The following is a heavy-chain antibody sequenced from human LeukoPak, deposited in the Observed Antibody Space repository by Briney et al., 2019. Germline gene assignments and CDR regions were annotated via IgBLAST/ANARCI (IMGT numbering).Heavy chain of an antibody. D-gene: IGHD5-18*01. CDR3: ARHGVVGYSYGYLSSAYFDY. Sequence: SETLSLTCTLSGGSISSGSYYWGWIRQPPGKGLEWFGGIYYSGSTYYNPSLKSRVTISVDTSKNQFSLKLSSVTAADTAVYYCARHGVVGYSYGYLSSAYFDYWGQGTLVTVSS. CDR2: IYYSGST. J-gene: IGHJ4*02. CDR1: GGSISSGSYY. V-gene: IGHV4-39*01.